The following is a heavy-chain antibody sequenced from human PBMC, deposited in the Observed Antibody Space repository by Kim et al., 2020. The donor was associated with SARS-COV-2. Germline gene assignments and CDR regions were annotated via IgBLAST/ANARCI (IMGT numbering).Heavy chain of an antibody. CDR3: ARGPKRTFGVFGVVIMVDWFDP. Sequence: ASVKVSCKASGYTFTSYDINWVRQATGQGLEWMGWMNPNSGNTGYAQKFQGRVTMTRNTSISTAYMELSSLRSEDTAVYYCARGPKRTFGVFGVVIMVDWFDPWGQGTLVTVSS. V-gene: IGHV1-8*01. CDR1: GYTFTSYD. CDR2: MNPNSGNT. D-gene: IGHD3-3*01. J-gene: IGHJ5*02.